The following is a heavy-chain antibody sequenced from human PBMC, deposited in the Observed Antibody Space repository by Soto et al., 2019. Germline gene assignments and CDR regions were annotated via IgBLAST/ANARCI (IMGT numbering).Heavy chain of an antibody. CDR1: GGSFSGYY. CDR2: INHSGST. CDR3: ARLGIAVAGHFDY. D-gene: IGHD6-19*01. V-gene: IGHV4-34*01. Sequence: SETLSLTCAVYGGSFSGYYWSWIRQPPGKGLEWIGEINHSGSTNYNPSLKSRVTISVDTSKNQFSLKLSSVTAADTAVYYCARLGIAVAGHFDYWGQGTLVTVSS. J-gene: IGHJ4*02.